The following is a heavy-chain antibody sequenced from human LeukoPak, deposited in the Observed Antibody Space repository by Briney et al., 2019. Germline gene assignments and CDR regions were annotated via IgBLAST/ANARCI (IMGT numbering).Heavy chain of an antibody. CDR3: ARDGPGITIFGVALCDYFDY. Sequence: ASVNVSCKASGYTFTSYGISWVRQAPGQGLEWMGWISAYNGNTNYAQKLQGRVTITTDTSTSTAYMELRSLRSDDTAVYYCARDGPGITIFGVALCDYFDYWGQGTLVTVSS. CDR2: ISAYNGNT. J-gene: IGHJ4*02. D-gene: IGHD3-3*01. V-gene: IGHV1-18*01. CDR1: GYTFTSYG.